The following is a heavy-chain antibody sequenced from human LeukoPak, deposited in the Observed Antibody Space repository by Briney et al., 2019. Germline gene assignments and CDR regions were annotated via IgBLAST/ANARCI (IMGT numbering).Heavy chain of an antibody. Sequence: GGSLRLSCAASGFTFSNAWMNWVRQAPGKGLEWVANIKEDGTETYYVDSVKGRFTISRDNAKNSLYLQMNSLRVEDTAVYYCAKEGRSLQTYWGQGTLVTVSS. CDR2: IKEDGTET. CDR1: GFTFSNAW. D-gene: IGHD5-24*01. J-gene: IGHJ4*02. CDR3: AKEGRSLQTY. V-gene: IGHV3-7*03.